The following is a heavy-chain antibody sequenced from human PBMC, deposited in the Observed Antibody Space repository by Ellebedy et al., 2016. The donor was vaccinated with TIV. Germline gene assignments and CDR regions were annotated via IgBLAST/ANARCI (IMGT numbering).Heavy chain of an antibody. CDR1: GFTFSASA. J-gene: IGHJ6*02. Sequence: GESLKISCAASGFTFSASAMHWVRQASGKGLEWVGRIRSKAHIYATAYDASVKGRFIISRDDSKNTAYLQMNSLKTEDTAVYYCSRQRGSGSYFGHYGMDVWGQGTTVTVSS. V-gene: IGHV3-73*01. CDR3: SRQRGSGSYFGHYGMDV. CDR2: IRSKAHIYAT. D-gene: IGHD1-26*01.